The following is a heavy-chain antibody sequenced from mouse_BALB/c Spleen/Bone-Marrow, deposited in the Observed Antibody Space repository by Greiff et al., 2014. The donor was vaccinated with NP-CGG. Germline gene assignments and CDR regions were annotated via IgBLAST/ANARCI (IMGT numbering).Heavy chain of an antibody. CDR3: ARGVRQLGLPF. J-gene: IGHJ3*01. CDR2: IDPAKDNT. Sequence: EVQLQESGAELVKPGASAKLSCTSSGFNIRDTYIHWVKQRPEQGLEWIGKIDPAKDNTEYDPKFQGKATITADTPSNTAYLQLSSLTSEDTAVYYCARGVRQLGLPFWGQGTLVTVST. V-gene: IGHV14-3*02. CDR1: GFNIRDTY. D-gene: IGHD3-2*01.